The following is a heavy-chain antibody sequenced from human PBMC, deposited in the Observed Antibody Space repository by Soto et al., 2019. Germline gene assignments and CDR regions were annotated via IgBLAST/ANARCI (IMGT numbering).Heavy chain of an antibody. J-gene: IGHJ6*02. V-gene: IGHV4-30-4*01. CDR3: ARTDIVLVPAAMRYYYYGMDV. D-gene: IGHD2-2*01. Sequence: SETLSLTCTVSGGSISSGDYYWSWIRQPPGKGLEWIGYIYYSGSTYYNPSLKSRVTISVDTSKNQFFLKLSSVTAADTAVYYCARTDIVLVPAAMRYYYYGMDVWGQGTTVTVSS. CDR1: GGSISSGDYY. CDR2: IYYSGST.